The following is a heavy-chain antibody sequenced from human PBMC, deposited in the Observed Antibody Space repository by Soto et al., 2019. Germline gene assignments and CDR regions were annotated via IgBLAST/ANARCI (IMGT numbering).Heavy chain of an antibody. CDR3: TRGPRPISTGTGAY. CDR1: GFIFKIYW. D-gene: IGHD3-10*01. J-gene: IGHJ4*02. Sequence: GGALRLSCEASGFIFKIYWMHWVRQSPGKGLVWISRIYNDGTYSDYADSVRGRFTISRDNVNDTLYLQMNNLRAEDSGLYYCTRGPRPISTGTGAYWGQGTQVTVSS. CDR2: IYNDGTYS. V-gene: IGHV3-74*01.